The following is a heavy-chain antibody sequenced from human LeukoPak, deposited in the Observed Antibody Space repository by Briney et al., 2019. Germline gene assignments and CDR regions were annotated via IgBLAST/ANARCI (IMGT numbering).Heavy chain of an antibody. J-gene: IGHJ4*02. V-gene: IGHV4-39*07. CDR1: GGSISSSSYY. Sequence: PSETLSLTCTVSGGSISSSSYYWGWIRQPPGKGLEWIGSIYYSGSTYYNPSLKSRVTTSVDTSKNQFSLKLSSVTAADTAVYYCARVGGDFDYWGQGTLVTVSS. CDR2: IYYSGST. CDR3: ARVGGDFDY. D-gene: IGHD2-21*01.